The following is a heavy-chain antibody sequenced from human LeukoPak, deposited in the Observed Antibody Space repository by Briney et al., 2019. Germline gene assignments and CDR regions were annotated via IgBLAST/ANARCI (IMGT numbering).Heavy chain of an antibody. CDR1: GFTFSSYA. J-gene: IGHJ6*02. CDR2: ISGSGGST. CDR3: AKGRQVVVAATRSYYYYGMDV. Sequence: GGSLRLSCAASGFTFSSYAMSWVRQAPGKGLEWVSAISGSGGSTYYADSVKGRFTTSRDNSKNTLYLQMNSLRAEDTAVYYCAKGRQVVVAATRSYYYYGMDVWGQGTTVTVSS. D-gene: IGHD2-15*01. V-gene: IGHV3-23*01.